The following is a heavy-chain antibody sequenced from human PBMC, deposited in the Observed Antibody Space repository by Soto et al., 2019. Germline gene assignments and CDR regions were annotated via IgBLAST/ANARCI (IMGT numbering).Heavy chain of an antibody. V-gene: IGHV1-69*18. Sequence: QVQLVQSGAEVKTPGSSVKVSCEASGGTFNSYSINWVRQAPGQGLEWMGRLIPMFGTTDYAQRFQGRVTFTADESTNTASMEVTNLTSEDTAVYYCARASVLTFTRFYDVDVWSQGTTVTVSS. CDR2: LIPMFGTT. CDR3: ARASVLTFTRFYDVDV. D-gene: IGHD7-27*01. J-gene: IGHJ6*02. CDR1: GGTFNSYS.